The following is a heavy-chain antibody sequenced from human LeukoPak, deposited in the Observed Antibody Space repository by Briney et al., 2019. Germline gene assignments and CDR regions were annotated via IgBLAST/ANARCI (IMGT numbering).Heavy chain of an antibody. Sequence: GGSLRLSCAASGFTFSSYWMHWVRQAPGKGLVWVSRINNDGTTTSYADSVKGRFTISRDNAKNTLSLQMNSLRAEDTAVYYCARGSGENYYDSSGYYDLYFDYWGQGTLVTVSS. CDR3: ARGSGENYYDSSGYYDLYFDY. J-gene: IGHJ4*02. D-gene: IGHD3-22*01. CDR2: INNDGTTT. V-gene: IGHV3-74*01. CDR1: GFTFSSYW.